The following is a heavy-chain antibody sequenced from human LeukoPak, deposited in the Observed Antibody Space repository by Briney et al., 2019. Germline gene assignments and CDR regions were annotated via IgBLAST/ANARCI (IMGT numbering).Heavy chain of an antibody. D-gene: IGHD5-12*01. CDR3: ARSRVAYSGYDPALDY. V-gene: IGHV3-9*01. CDR1: GFTFDDYA. CDR2: ISWNSGSI. J-gene: IGHJ4*02. Sequence: PGGSLRLSCAASGFTFDDYAMHWVRQAPGKGLEWVSGISWNSGSIGYADSVKGRFTISRDNAKNSLYLQMNSLRAEDTAVYYCARSRVAYSGYDPALDYWGQGTLVTVSS.